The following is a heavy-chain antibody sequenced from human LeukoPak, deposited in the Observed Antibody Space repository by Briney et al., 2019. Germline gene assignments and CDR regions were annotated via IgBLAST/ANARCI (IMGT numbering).Heavy chain of an antibody. Sequence: GRSLRLSCAASGLTFSTYAIHWVRQAPGKGLEWVAVISSDGSNKDYADSVKGRFTISRDSSKNTLYLQMNSLRPEDTAVYYCLRDRGYSTYDCWGQGTLVTVSS. CDR2: ISSDGSNK. CDR1: GLTFSTYA. CDR3: LRDRGYSTYDC. J-gene: IGHJ4*02. D-gene: IGHD5-12*01. V-gene: IGHV3-30*04.